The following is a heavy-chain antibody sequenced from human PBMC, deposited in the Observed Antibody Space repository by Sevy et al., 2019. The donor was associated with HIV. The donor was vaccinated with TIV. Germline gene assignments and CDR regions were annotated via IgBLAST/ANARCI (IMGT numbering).Heavy chain of an antibody. CDR2: IHTSGST. J-gene: IGHJ4*02. Sequence: SETLSLTCTVSGGSISSYYWSWIRQPAGKELEWIGRIHTSGSTNYNPSLKSRVTMSVDTSNNQFSLKLSSGTAADTAVYYCASLPSQSLANDHWGQGTLVTVSS. V-gene: IGHV4-4*07. CDR3: ASLPSQSLANDH. CDR1: GGSISSYY. D-gene: IGHD6-19*01.